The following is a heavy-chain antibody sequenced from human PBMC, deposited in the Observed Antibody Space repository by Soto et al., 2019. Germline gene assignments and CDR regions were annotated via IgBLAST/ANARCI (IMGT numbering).Heavy chain of an antibody. CDR3: ARDSQYCSGGRCYADFYGMDV. D-gene: IGHD2-8*02. CDR2: IHYTGNS. CDR1: GGSISSYY. J-gene: IGHJ6*02. Sequence: ASETLSLTCTVSGGSISSYYWTWIRQTPGKGLEWIGHIHYTGNSNYNPSLKSRVTISVDTSKDQFYLSLSSATAADTAVYYCARDSQYCSGGRCYADFYGMDVWGQGTSVTVSS. V-gene: IGHV4-59*01.